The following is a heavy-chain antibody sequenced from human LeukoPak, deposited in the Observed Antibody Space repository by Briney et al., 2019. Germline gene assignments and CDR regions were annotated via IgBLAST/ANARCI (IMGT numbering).Heavy chain of an antibody. CDR3: ARRSYGDTRSFDL. J-gene: IGHJ2*01. Sequence: GESLKISCKGSGYSFNTYWIGWVRQMPGKGLEWMGIIYPGDSDTRYSPSFQGQVTISADKSLSTAYLQWGSLKASDTAMYYCARRSYGDTRSFDLWGRGTLVTVSS. CDR2: IYPGDSDT. V-gene: IGHV5-51*01. D-gene: IGHD4-17*01. CDR1: GYSFNTYW.